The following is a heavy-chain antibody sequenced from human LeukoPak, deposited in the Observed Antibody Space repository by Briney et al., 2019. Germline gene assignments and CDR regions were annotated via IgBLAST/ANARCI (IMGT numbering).Heavy chain of an antibody. CDR3: ARNWFDP. V-gene: IGHV1-69*06. Sequence: SVKVSCKASGGTFSSYAFSWVRQAPGQGLEWMAGIIPIFGTTNYAQKFQGRVTITADKSTSTAYMELSSLRSEDTAVYYCARNWFDPWGQGTLVTVSS. J-gene: IGHJ5*02. CDR1: GGTFSSYA. CDR2: IIPIFGTT.